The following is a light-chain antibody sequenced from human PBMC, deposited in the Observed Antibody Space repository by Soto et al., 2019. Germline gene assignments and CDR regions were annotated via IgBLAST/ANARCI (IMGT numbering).Light chain of an antibody. Sequence: DIPITQSPSTLSGSVGARVTITCRASQTISSWLAWYQQKPGKAPKLLIYKASTLKSGVPSRFSGSGSGTEFTLTISSLQPDDVATYYGQHYKSYSEAFGQGTKVDNK. J-gene: IGKJ1*01. CDR2: KAS. V-gene: IGKV1-5*03. CDR1: QTISSW. CDR3: QHYKSYSEA.